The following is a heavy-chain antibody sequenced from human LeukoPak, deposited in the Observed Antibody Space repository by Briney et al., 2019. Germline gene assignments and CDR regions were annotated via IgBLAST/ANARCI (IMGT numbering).Heavy chain of an antibody. CDR1: GFTLSTYY. D-gene: IGHD4-17*01. CDR2: IDPSGGGT. Sequence: ASVKVSCKASGFTLSTYYMHWVRQAPGQGLEWMGIIDPSGGGTSYAQEAQGRVTMTSDTSTSTIYMELRSLRSDDTAVYYCARGGDYGDYFEHWGQGTLVTVSS. J-gene: IGHJ4*02. CDR3: ARGGDYGDYFEH. V-gene: IGHV1-46*01.